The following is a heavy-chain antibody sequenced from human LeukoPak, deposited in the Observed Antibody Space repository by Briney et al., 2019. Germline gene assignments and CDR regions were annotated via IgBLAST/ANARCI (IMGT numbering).Heavy chain of an antibody. Sequence: PSETLSLTCGVSGGSISGTNWWSWVRQHRGQGLEWIGEISLAGQTNYNPSLNGRVTMSLDKSSNQLSLNLTSVTAADTATYYCSRESGAFCPFGYWGQGTLVIVSS. J-gene: IGHJ4*02. CDR2: ISLAGQT. CDR3: SRESGAFCPFGY. D-gene: IGHD1-26*01. V-gene: IGHV4/OR15-8*02. CDR1: GGSISGTNW.